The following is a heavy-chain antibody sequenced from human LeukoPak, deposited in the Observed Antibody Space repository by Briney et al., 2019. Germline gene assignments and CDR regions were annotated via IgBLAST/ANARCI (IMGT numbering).Heavy chain of an antibody. Sequence: SGGSLRLSCAASGFTFSSYWMSWVRQAPGKGLEWVANIKQDGSEKYYVDSVRGRFTISRDNAKNSLYLQMNSLRAEDTAVYYCARDRPRWRKYWYFDLWGRGTLVPVSS. CDR1: GFTFSSYW. D-gene: IGHD5-24*01. CDR2: IKQDGSEK. V-gene: IGHV3-7*01. CDR3: ARDRPRWRKYWYFDL. J-gene: IGHJ2*01.